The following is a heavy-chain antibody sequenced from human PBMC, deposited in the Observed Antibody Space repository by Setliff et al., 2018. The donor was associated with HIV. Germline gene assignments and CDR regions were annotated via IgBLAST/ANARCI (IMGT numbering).Heavy chain of an antibody. J-gene: IGHJ4*02. V-gene: IGHV4-39*07. CDR1: GGSISSSSYY. Sequence: PSETLSLTCTVSGGSISSSSYYWGWIRQPPGKGLEWIGSIYYSGSTYYNPSLKSRVTIPVDTSKNQFSLKLSSVTAADTAVYYCARHAIVDTAGRGFDYWGQGTLVTVSS. D-gene: IGHD5-18*01. CDR3: ARHAIVDTAGRGFDY. CDR2: IYYSGST.